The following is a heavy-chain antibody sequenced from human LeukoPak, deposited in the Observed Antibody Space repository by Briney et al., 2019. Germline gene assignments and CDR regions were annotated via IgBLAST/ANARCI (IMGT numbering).Heavy chain of an antibody. J-gene: IGHJ1*01. CDR1: GFTFSSYG. Sequence: GGSLRLSCAASGFTFSSYGMHWVRQAPGKGLEWVAVISYGGSNKYYADSVKGRFTISRDNSKNTLYLQMNSLRAEDTAVYYCAKATLQWLVQAEYFQHWGQGTLVTVSS. CDR2: ISYGGSNK. V-gene: IGHV3-30*18. D-gene: IGHD6-19*01. CDR3: AKATLQWLVQAEYFQH.